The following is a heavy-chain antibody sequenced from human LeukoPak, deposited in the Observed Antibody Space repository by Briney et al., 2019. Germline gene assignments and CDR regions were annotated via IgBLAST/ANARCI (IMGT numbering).Heavy chain of an antibody. V-gene: IGHV4-59*01. CDR2: IYYSGST. J-gene: IGHJ6*03. CDR1: GGSISSYY. CDR3: ARVLVRDYYYYMDV. Sequence: SETLSLTCAVSGGSISSYYWSWIRQPPGKGLEWIGYIYYSGSTNYNPSLKSRVTISVDTSKNQFSLKLSSVTAADTAVYYCARVLVRDYYYYMDVWGKGTTVTISS. D-gene: IGHD6-13*01.